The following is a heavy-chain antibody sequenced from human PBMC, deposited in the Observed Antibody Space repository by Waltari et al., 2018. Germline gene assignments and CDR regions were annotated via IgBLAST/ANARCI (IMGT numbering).Heavy chain of an antibody. Sequence: QVQLVESGGGVVQPGRSLRLSCAASGFTFSSYAMHWVRPAPGKGLGLVAVISYDGSNKYCAESLKGRFTISRDNSKNTLYLQMNSRRAEDTAVYYCARSPPHYYVRSGGDYWGQGTLVTVSS. J-gene: IGHJ4*02. CDR3: ARSPPHYYVRSGGDY. V-gene: IGHV3-30-3*01. CDR2: ISYDGSNK. CDR1: GFTFSSYA. D-gene: IGHD3-22*01.